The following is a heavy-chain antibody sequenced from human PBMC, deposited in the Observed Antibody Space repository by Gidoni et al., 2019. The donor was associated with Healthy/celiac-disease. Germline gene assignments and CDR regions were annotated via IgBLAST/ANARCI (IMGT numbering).Heavy chain of an antibody. CDR2: ISGSGVST. CDR1: GFTVSSYA. J-gene: IGHJ3*02. D-gene: IGHD3-22*01. CDR3: ARALDYYDSSGYPAGAFDI. V-gene: IGHV3-23*01. Sequence: EVQLLESGGVLVQHGGSLRLSCTVSGFTVSSYARSCVRQAPGKGREWVSAISGSGVSTYYADSVKGRFTISRDKSKNTLYLQMNSLRAEDTAVYYCARALDYYDSSGYPAGAFDIWGQVTMVTVSS.